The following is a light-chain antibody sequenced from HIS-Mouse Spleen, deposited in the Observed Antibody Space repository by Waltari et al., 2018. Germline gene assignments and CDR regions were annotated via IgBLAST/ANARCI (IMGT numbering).Light chain of an antibody. CDR1: SSDVGGYNY. CDR2: DVS. Sequence: QSALTQPASVSGSPGQSITISCTGTSSDVGGYNYVSWYQQHHGKAPKLMIYDVSKRPSGVSTRFSGSKSGNTASLTISGLQAEDEADYYCSSYTSSSTLRVFGGGTKLTVL. V-gene: IGLV2-14*03. CDR3: SSYTSSSTLRV. J-gene: IGLJ2*01.